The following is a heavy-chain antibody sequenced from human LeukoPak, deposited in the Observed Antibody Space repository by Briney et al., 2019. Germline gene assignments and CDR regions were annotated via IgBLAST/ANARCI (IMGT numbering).Heavy chain of an antibody. CDR1: GFTFSSYA. D-gene: IGHD4-17*01. V-gene: IGHV3-23*01. Sequence: GGSLRLSCAASGFTFSSYAMSWVRQSPGKGREWVSAISGSGGSTYYADCVKGRFTISRDNYKNTLYMQMDSLRAEDTAVYYCAKMGGDYGALDYWGQGTLVTVSS. CDR2: ISGSGGST. J-gene: IGHJ4*02. CDR3: AKMGGDYGALDY.